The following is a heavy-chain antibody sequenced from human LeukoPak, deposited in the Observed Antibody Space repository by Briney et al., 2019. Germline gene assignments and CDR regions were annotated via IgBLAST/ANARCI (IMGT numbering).Heavy chain of an antibody. CDR1: GGTFSSYV. J-gene: IGHJ4*02. D-gene: IGHD6-19*01. CDR3: AMGVGAPEDLAVAADFDY. Sequence: SVKVSCKASGGTFSSYVINRVRQAPGQGLEWMGGIIPIFGTANYAQKFQGRVTITADKSTSTAYMELSSLRSEDTAVYYCAMGVGAPEDLAVAADFDYWGQGTLVTVSS. V-gene: IGHV1-69*06. CDR2: IIPIFGTA.